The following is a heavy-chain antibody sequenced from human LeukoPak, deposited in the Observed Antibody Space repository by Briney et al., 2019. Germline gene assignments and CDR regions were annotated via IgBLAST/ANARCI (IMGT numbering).Heavy chain of an antibody. D-gene: IGHD3-10*01. V-gene: IGHV1-2*02. CDR2: INPNSGGT. CDR3: ARNGITMVRGNRNWFDP. CDR1: GYTFTSYY. Sequence: GASVKVSCKASGYTFTSYYMHWVRQAPGQGLEWMGWINPNSGGTNYAQKFQGRVTMTRDTSISTAYMELSRLRSDDTAVYYCARNGITMVRGNRNWFDPWGQGTLVTVSS. J-gene: IGHJ5*02.